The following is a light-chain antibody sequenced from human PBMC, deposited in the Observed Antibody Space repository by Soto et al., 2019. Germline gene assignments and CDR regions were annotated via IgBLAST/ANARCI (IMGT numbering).Light chain of an antibody. CDR1: SSDVGGYNY. Sequence: QSAMTQPASVSGSPRQSITISCSGTSSDVGGYNYVSWFQQHPGKAPKFMIYEVSNRPSGVSNRFSGSKSGNTASLTISGLQAEDEADYYCSSYTTSSTLFGGGTKLTVL. CDR3: SSYTTSSTL. V-gene: IGLV2-14*01. CDR2: EVS. J-gene: IGLJ2*01.